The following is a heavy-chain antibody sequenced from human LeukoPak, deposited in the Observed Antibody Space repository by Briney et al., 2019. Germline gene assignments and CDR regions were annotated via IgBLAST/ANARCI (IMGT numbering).Heavy chain of an antibody. CDR1: GYNFRSHW. CDR2: IYPGDSDI. CDR3: ASLGGNGYTLDY. V-gene: IGHV5-51*01. Sequence: GESLKISCKGSGYNFRSHWIGWVRQMPGKGLEWMGIIYPGDSDIRYSPSFQGQVTISADKSINTAYLQWSSLRASDTAMYYCASLGGNGYTLDYWGQGTLVTVSS. D-gene: IGHD5-24*01. J-gene: IGHJ4*02.